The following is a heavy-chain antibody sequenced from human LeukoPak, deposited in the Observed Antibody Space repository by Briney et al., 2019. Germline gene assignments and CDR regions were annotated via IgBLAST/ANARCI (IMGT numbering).Heavy chain of an antibody. J-gene: IGHJ4*02. CDR3: AKDLEGVTGY. CDR1: GFTFTNYA. D-gene: IGHD1-26*01. V-gene: IGHV3-23*01. CDR2: ITGSGGKT. Sequence: TGGSLRLSCEASGFTFTNYAMAWVRQGPGKGLEWVSGITGSGGKTYYGDSVRGRFTISRDNSKNTLYLQMNSLRAEDTAVYYCAKDLEGVTGYWGQGTLVTVSS.